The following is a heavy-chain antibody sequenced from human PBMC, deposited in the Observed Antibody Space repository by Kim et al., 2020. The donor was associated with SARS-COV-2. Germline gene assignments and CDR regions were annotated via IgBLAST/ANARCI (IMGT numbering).Heavy chain of an antibody. V-gene: IGHV4-59*01. CDR3: ARVNPYYYDSSGSVRYFDY. J-gene: IGHJ4*02. D-gene: IGHD3-22*01. Sequence: SRVTISVDTSKNQFSLKLSSVTAAETAVYYCARVNPYYYDSSGSVRYFDYWGQGTLVTVSS.